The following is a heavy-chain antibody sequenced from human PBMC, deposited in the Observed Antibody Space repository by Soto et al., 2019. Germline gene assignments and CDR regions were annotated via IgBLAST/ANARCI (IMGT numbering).Heavy chain of an antibody. CDR2: IWYDGSNK. V-gene: IGHV3-33*01. CDR1: GFTFSSYG. D-gene: IGHD4-17*01. J-gene: IGHJ4*02. CDR3: ARDDKDKYGDDGGGFGC. Sequence: QVQLVESGGGVVQPGTSLRLSCAASGFTFSSYGMHWVRQAPGEGLEWVAVIWYDGSNKYYADSVKGRFTISRDNSKNTLYLQMNSLRAEDTAVYYCARDDKDKYGDDGGGFGCWGQGTLVTVSS.